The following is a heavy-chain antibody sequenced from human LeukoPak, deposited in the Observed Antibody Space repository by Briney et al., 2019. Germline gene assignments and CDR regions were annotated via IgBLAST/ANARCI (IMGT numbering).Heavy chain of an antibody. CDR1: GFTFSNYA. CDR2: ISGSGAKT. CDR3: SKDPVPHGNGLYWFDP. V-gene: IGHV3-23*01. J-gene: IGHJ5*02. Sequence: GGSLRLSCAASGFTFSNYAVSWVRQAPGKGLEWVSGISGSGAKTYYADSVKGRFTISRDNSRNTLYIQMNSLRVEDTAVYYCSKDPVPHGNGLYWFDPWGPGTLVTVSS. D-gene: IGHD1-14*01.